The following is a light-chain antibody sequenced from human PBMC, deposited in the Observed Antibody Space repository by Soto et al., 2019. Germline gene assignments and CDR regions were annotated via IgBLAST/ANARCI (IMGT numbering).Light chain of an antibody. CDR1: QSVSSSY. Sequence: EIVLTQSPGTLSLSPGERATLSCRASQSVSSSYLAWYQQKPGQAPRLLIYGASSRATGIPDRFSGSGSGTDFTLTISRLEPEVVAVYYCQHYGSSPYTFGQGTKLEIK. J-gene: IGKJ2*01. CDR2: GAS. CDR3: QHYGSSPYT. V-gene: IGKV3-20*01.